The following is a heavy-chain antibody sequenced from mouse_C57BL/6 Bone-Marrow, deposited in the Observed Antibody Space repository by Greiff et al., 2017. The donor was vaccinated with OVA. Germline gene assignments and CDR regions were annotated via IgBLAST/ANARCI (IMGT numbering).Heavy chain of an antibody. D-gene: IGHD1-1*01. CDR2: INPYNGGT. CDR3: AQGDYYGSRD. Sequence: DVHLVESGPVLVKPGASVKMSCKASGYTFTDYYMNWVQQSHGKSLEWIGVINPYNGGTSYNQKFKGKATLTVDKSSSTAYMELNSLTSEDSAVYYCAQGDYYGSRDWGQGTLVTVSA. CDR1: GYTFTDYY. V-gene: IGHV1-19*01. J-gene: IGHJ3*01.